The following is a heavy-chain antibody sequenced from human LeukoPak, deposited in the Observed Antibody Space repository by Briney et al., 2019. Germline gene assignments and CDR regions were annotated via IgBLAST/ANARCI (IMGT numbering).Heavy chain of an antibody. CDR1: GFTFSSYA. Sequence: PGGSLRLSCAASGFTFSSYAMHWVRQAPGKGLEWVSVIYSGGSTYYADSVKGRFTISRDNSKNTLYLQMNSLRAEDTAVYYCARFSAGQISDWGQGTLVTVSS. CDR3: ARFSAGQISD. CDR2: IYSGGST. V-gene: IGHV3-66*01. D-gene: IGHD3-10*01. J-gene: IGHJ4*02.